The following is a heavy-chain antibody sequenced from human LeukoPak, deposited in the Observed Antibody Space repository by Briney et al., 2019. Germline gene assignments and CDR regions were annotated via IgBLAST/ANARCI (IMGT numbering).Heavy chain of an antibody. J-gene: IGHJ2*01. CDR3: AKDPSYDFWSGANSWYFDL. V-gene: IGHV3-23*01. Sequence: GGSLRLSCAASGFTFSSYSMSWVRQAPGKGLEWVSAISGSGGSTYYADSVKGRFTISRDNSKNTLYLQMNSLRAEDTAVYYCAKDPSYDFWSGANSWYFDLWGRGTLVTVSS. CDR1: GFTFSSYS. CDR2: ISGSGGST. D-gene: IGHD3-3*01.